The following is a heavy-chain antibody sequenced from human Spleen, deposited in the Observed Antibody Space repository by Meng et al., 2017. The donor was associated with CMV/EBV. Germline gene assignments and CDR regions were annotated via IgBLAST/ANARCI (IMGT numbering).Heavy chain of an antibody. CDR3: ARDLFYIAVAGLFDY. Sequence: GGSLRLSCAVSGFTFSNVWMSWVRQAPGKGLEWVAVISYDGSNKYYADSVKGRFTISRDNSKNTLYLQMNSLRAEDTAVYYCARDLFYIAVAGLFDYWGQGTLVTVSS. V-gene: IGHV3-30-3*01. CDR2: ISYDGSNK. D-gene: IGHD6-19*01. J-gene: IGHJ4*02. CDR1: GFTFSNVW.